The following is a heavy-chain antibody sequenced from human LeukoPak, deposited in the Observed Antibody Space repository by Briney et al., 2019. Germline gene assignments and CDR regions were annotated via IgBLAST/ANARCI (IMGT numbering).Heavy chain of an antibody. CDR3: ARVTTVYNWFDP. Sequence: PSETLSLTCTVSGGSISSYYWSWIRQPPGKGLEWIGYIYYSGSTNYNPSLKSRVTISVDTSKNQFSLKLSSVTAADTAVYYCARVTTVYNWFDPWGQGTLVTVSS. CDR2: IYYSGST. D-gene: IGHD4-11*01. V-gene: IGHV4-59*01. J-gene: IGHJ5*02. CDR1: GGSISSYY.